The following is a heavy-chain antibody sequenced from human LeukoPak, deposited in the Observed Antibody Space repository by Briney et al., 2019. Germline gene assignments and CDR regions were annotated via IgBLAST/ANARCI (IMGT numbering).Heavy chain of an antibody. Sequence: GASVKVSCKASGYTFTSYGISWVRQAPGQGLEWMGGIIPIFGTANYAQKFQGRVTITADKSTSTAYMELSSLRSEDTAVYYCAREERNYYDSSGGPWFDPWGQGTLVTVSS. CDR3: AREERNYYDSSGGPWFDP. D-gene: IGHD3-22*01. CDR1: GYTFTSYG. J-gene: IGHJ5*02. V-gene: IGHV1-69*06. CDR2: IIPIFGTA.